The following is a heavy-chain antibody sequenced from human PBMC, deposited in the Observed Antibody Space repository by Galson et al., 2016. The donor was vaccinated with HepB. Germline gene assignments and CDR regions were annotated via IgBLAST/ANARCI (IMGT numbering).Heavy chain of an antibody. CDR1: GFTFSSYW. CDR3: AKDALAHYYFGSGNSVDY. Sequence: SLRLSCAASGFTFSSYWMHWVRQAPGKGLVWVSRINSDGSSTSYADSVKGRFTISRDNAKNTLYLQMNSLRAEDTAVYYCAKDALAHYYFGSGNSVDYWGQGTLVTVSS. V-gene: IGHV3-74*01. D-gene: IGHD3-10*01. CDR2: INSDGSST. J-gene: IGHJ4*02.